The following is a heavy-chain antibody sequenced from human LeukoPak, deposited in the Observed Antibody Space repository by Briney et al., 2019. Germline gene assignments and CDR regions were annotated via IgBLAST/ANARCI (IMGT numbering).Heavy chain of an antibody. V-gene: IGHV3-21*01. CDR3: ARDIVATVVITWLYYYYGMDV. CDR2: ISSSSSYI. Sequence: GGSLRLSCAASGFTFSSYSMNWVRPAPGKGLEWVSSISSSSSYIYYADSVKGRFTISRDNAKNSLYLQMNSLRAEDTAVYYCARDIVATVVITWLYYYYGMDVWGQGTTVTVSS. J-gene: IGHJ6*02. CDR1: GFTFSSYS. D-gene: IGHD3-22*01.